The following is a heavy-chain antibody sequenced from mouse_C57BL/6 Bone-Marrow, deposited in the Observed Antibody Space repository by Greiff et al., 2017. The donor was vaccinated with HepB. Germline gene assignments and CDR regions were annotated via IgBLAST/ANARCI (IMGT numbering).Heavy chain of an antibody. Sequence: EVKLQESGGGLVQPGGSLKLSCAASGFTFSDYYMYWVRQTPEKRLEWVAYISNGGGSTYYPDTVKGRFTISRDNAKNTLYLQMSRLKSEDTAMYYCARGGYDYDFFFAYWGQGTLVTVSA. CDR1: GFTFSDYY. V-gene: IGHV5-12*01. CDR2: ISNGGGST. D-gene: IGHD2-4*01. CDR3: ARGGYDYDFFFAY. J-gene: IGHJ3*01.